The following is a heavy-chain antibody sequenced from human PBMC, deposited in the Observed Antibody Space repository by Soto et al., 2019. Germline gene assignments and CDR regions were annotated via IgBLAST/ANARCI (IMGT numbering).Heavy chain of an antibody. V-gene: IGHV6-1*01. Sequence: SQTLSLTCAVSGDSVSSNNTAWNWIRQSPSRGLEWLGRTYYRSKWYNNYAVSVKSRITINPDTSKNQFSLQLNSVTPEDTAVYYCARDYDFLTGYYSFDSWGQGTLVTVSS. D-gene: IGHD3-9*01. CDR1: GDSVSSNNTA. J-gene: IGHJ4*02. CDR2: TYYRSKWYN. CDR3: ARDYDFLTGYYSFDS.